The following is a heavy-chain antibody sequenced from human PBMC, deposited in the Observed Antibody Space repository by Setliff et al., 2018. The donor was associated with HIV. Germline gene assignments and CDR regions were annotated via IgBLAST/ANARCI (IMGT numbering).Heavy chain of an antibody. V-gene: IGHV4-59*01. Sequence: LSLTCTVSGVSISNYYWSWIRQPPGKGLEWIGSIYYSGSTNYNPSLKSRVTISVDTSKNQFSLKLSSVTAADTAVYYCARGGTGYNFWSGYYSDHYYGMDVWGQGTTVTVSS. D-gene: IGHD3-3*01. CDR3: ARGGTGYNFWSGYYSDHYYGMDV. J-gene: IGHJ6*02. CDR2: IYYSGST. CDR1: GVSISNYY.